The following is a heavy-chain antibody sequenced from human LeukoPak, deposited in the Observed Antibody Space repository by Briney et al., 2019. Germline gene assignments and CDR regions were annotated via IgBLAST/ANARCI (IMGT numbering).Heavy chain of an antibody. V-gene: IGHV4-39*01. J-gene: IGHJ4*02. CDR2: IYYSGST. CDR3: ARHFTGLEWFTTPHPIDY. Sequence: PSETLPLTCTVSGGSISSSSYYWGWIRQPPGKGLEWIGSIYYSGSTYYNPSLKSRVTISVDTSKNQFSLKLSSVTAADTAVYYCARHFTGLEWFTTPHPIDYWGQGTLVTVSS. D-gene: IGHD3-3*01. CDR1: GGSISSSSYY.